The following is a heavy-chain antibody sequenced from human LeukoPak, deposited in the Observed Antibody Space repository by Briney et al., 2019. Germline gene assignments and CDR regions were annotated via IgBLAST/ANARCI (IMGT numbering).Heavy chain of an antibody. D-gene: IGHD4-17*01. CDR2: IYTSGST. CDR1: GGSISSYY. Sequence: SETLSLTCTVSGGSISSYYWSRIRQPAGKGLEWIGRIYTSGSTDYNPSLKSRVTMSVDTSKNQFSLKLSSVTAADTAVYYCARERAVTTYYYFDYWGQGTLVTVSS. CDR3: ARERAVTTYYYFDY. J-gene: IGHJ4*02. V-gene: IGHV4-4*07.